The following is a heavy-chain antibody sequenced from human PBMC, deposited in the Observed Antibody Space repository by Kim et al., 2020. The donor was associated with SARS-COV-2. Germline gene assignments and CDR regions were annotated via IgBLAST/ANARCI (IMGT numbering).Heavy chain of an antibody. D-gene: IGHD6-19*01. V-gene: IGHV4-39*01. J-gene: IGHJ4*02. Sequence: SETLSLTCTVSGGSISSSSYYWGWIRQPPGKGLEWIGSIYYSGSTYYNPSLKSRVTISVDTSKNQFSLKRSSVTAADTAVYYCARHKRQWLERGPYYFDYWGQGTLVTVSS. CDR1: GGSISSSSYY. CDR2: IYYSGST. CDR3: ARHKRQWLERGPYYFDY.